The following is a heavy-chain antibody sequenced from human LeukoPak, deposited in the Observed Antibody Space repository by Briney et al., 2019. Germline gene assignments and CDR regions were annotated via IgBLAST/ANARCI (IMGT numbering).Heavy chain of an antibody. Sequence: PGGSLRLSCAASGFTFSSYAMHWVRQAPGKGLEWVAVISYDGSNKYYADSVKGRFTISRDNSKNTLYLQMNSLRAEDTAVYYCARDKATMVRALEFDYWGQGTLVTVSS. CDR3: ARDKATMVRALEFDY. CDR1: GFTFSSYA. J-gene: IGHJ4*02. V-gene: IGHV3-30*14. D-gene: IGHD3-10*01. CDR2: ISYDGSNK.